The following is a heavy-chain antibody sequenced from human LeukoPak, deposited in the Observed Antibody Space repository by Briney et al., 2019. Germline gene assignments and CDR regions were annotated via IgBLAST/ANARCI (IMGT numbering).Heavy chain of an antibody. V-gene: IGHV4-4*07. CDR3: ARESPYCSSTSCQWDY. CDR1: GGSISSYY. D-gene: IGHD2-2*01. CDR2: IYTSGST. Sequence: PSETLSLTCTVSGGSISSYYWSWIRQPAGKGLEWIGRIYTSGSTNYNPSLKSRVTMSVDTSKNQFSLKLSSVTAADTAVYYCARESPYCSSTSCQWDYWGQGTLVTVSS. J-gene: IGHJ4*02.